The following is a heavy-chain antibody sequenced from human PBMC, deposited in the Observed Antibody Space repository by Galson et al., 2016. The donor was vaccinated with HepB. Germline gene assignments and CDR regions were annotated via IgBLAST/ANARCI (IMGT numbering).Heavy chain of an antibody. D-gene: IGHD6-19*01. CDR1: GYSFTSYW. CDR3: ARKALGGIAVAGNKWFDP. Sequence: QSGAEVKKPGESLKISCKGSGYSFTSYWIGWVRQMPGKGLEWMGIIYPGDSDTRYSPSFQGQVIISADKSISTAYLQWSSLKASDTAMYYCARKALGGIAVAGNKWFDPWGQGTLVTVSS. CDR2: IYPGDSDT. J-gene: IGHJ5*02. V-gene: IGHV5-51*01.